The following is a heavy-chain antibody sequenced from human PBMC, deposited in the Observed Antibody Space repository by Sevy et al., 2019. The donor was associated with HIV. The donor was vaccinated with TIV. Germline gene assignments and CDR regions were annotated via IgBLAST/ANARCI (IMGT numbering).Heavy chain of an antibody. CDR3: ARHQTTAVLYAFGL. D-gene: IGHD3-16*01. CDR2: MYNTWST. J-gene: IGHJ3*01. Sequence: SETLSLTCTVSGGSISSYLWSWIRQPPGRGLEWIGYMYNTWSTNYNPSLKSRVTISLDTSRNQFSLKLRSVTAADTAVYYCARHQTTAVLYAFGLWGQGTMVTVSS. CDR1: GGSISSYL. V-gene: IGHV4-59*08.